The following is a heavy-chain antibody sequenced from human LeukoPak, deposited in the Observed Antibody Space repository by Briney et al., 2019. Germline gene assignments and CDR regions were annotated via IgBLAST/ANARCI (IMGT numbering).Heavy chain of an antibody. J-gene: IGHJ6*02. CDR2: IYYSGST. Sequence: PSETLSLTCTVSGGSIRSYYWSWIRQPPGKGLEWIGYIYYSGSTNHNPSLKSRVTISVDTSKNHFSLKLSSVTAADTAVYYCARSGFDSGYDLSAYNYYGMDVWGQGTTVTVSS. D-gene: IGHD5-12*01. V-gene: IGHV4-59*01. CDR3: ARSGFDSGYDLSAYNYYGMDV. CDR1: GGSIRSYY.